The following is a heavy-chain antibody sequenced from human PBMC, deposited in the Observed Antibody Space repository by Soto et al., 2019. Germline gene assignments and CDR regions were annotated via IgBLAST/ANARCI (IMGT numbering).Heavy chain of an antibody. Sequence: QVQLQESGPGLVKPSETLSLTCTVSGGSISSYYWSWIRQPPGKGLEWIGYIYYSGSTNYNPSLRSRVTISVDTSKNPFSLMLSSVTAADPAVYYCARRYGPGFDYWGQGTLVTVSS. CDR3: ARRYGPGFDY. CDR2: IYYSGST. CDR1: GGSISSYY. D-gene: IGHD4-17*01. V-gene: IGHV4-59*08. J-gene: IGHJ4*02.